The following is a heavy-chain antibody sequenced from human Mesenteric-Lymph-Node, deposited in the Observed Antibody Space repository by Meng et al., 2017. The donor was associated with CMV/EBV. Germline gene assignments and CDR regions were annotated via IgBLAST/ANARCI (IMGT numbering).Heavy chain of an antibody. V-gene: IGHV3-15*01. J-gene: IGHJ6*02. CDR3: TTEAYSSSSHYYYYGMDV. D-gene: IGHD6-6*01. CDR2: IKSKTDGGTT. Sequence: GESLKISCAASGFTFSNAWMSWVRQAPGKGLEWVGRIKSKTDGGTTDYAAPVKGRFTISRDDSKNTLYLQMNSLKTEDTAVYYCTTEAYSSSSHYYYYGMDVWGQGTTVTVSS. CDR1: GFTFSNAW.